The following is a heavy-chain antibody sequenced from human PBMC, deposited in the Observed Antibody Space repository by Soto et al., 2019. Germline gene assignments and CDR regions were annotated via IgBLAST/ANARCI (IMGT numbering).Heavy chain of an antibody. D-gene: IGHD1-26*01. V-gene: IGHV3-33*01. CDR2: IWHDGSGT. Sequence: QVKLVESGGGVVQPGRSLRLSCAASGFVFTTYGMHWVRQAPGKGLEWVDVIWHDGSGTYYADALKGLFTISRDNCKNTLFLQMDSLTVEDTAVYYCVRDPVALRNRVRVGYFNLWGRGTQVTVSS. J-gene: IGHJ2*01. CDR1: GFVFTTYG. CDR3: VRDPVALRNRVRVGYFNL.